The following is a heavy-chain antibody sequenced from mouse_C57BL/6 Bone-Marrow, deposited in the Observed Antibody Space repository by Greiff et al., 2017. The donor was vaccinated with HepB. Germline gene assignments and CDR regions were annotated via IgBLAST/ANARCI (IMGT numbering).Heavy chain of an antibody. J-gene: IGHJ2*01. CDR1: GFSLTSYG. CDR2: IWSGGST. D-gene: IGHD4-1*01. Sequence: QVQLQQSGPGLVQPSQCLSITCTVSGFSLTSYGVHWVRQSPGKGLEWLGVIWSGGSTDYNAAFISRLSISKDNSKSQVFFKMNSQQADDTAIYYCAGTSGTWDVDYWGQGTTLTVSS. V-gene: IGHV2-2*01. CDR3: AGTSGTWDVDY.